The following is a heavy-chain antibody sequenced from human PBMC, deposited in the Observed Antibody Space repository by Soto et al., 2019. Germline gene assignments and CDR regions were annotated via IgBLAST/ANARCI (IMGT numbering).Heavy chain of an antibody. CDR3: ARFRSSGWQGGYFDY. J-gene: IGHJ4*02. Sequence: GGSLGLSCAASGFTFSDYYMSWIRQAPGKGLEWVSYISSSSSYTNYADSVKGRFTISRDNAKNSLYLQMNSLRAEDTAVYYCARFRSSGWQGGYFDYWGQGTLVTVSS. D-gene: IGHD6-19*01. CDR2: ISSSSSYT. V-gene: IGHV3-11*06. CDR1: GFTFSDYY.